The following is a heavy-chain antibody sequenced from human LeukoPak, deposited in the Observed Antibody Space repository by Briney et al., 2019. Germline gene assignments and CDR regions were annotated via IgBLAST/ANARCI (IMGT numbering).Heavy chain of an antibody. CDR2: IYSSGNT. J-gene: IGHJ3*02. V-gene: IGHV4-61*09. CDR1: GGSIISNRHY. D-gene: IGHD3-3*01. CDR3: ARVALITIHENDAFDI. Sequence: PSETLSLTCIVSGGSIISNRHYWSWIRQPAGKGLEWIGHIYSSGNTKYNPSLKSRLTMSIDSSMNQFSLILTSVTAADTAVYYCARVALITIHENDAFDIWGQGTVVTVPS.